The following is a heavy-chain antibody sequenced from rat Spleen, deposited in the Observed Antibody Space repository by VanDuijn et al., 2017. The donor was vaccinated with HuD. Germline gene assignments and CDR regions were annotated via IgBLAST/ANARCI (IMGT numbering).Heavy chain of an antibody. J-gene: IGHJ3*01. CDR3: ARSEGVHYYLPFAD. CDR2: ITSTGST. V-gene: IGHV3-1*01. D-gene: IGHD1-1*01. CDR1: NYSITSNY. Sequence: EVQLQESGPGLVKPSQSLSLTCSVTNYSITSNYWGWIRKFPGKKLEWMGYITSTGSTGFNPSLKSRISITRDTSKNQFFLQVSSVTTEDTATYYCARSEGVHYYLPFADWGQGTLVTISS.